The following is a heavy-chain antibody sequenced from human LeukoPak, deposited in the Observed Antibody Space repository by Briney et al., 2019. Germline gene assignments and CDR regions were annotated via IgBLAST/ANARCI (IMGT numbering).Heavy chain of an antibody. V-gene: IGHV3-33*01. CDR1: GFTFSSYG. CDR3: ARDQGGSYYDAFDI. D-gene: IGHD1-26*01. CDR2: IWYDGSNK. Sequence: GGSLRLSCAASGFTFSSYGMHWVRQAPGKGLEWVAVIWYDGSNKYYADSVKGRFTISRDNSKNTLYLQMNSLRAEDTAVYYCARDQGGSYYDAFDIWGQGTMVTVSS. J-gene: IGHJ3*02.